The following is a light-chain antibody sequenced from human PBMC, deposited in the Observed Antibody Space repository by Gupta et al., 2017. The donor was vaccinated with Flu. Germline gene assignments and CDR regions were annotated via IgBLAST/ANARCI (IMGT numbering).Light chain of an antibody. Sequence: DRVTITCRASQDISSSLAWYQQKPGRAPKLLIYPASTLQSGVPSRFSGTGSGTEFTLTISSPQPEDFAAYYCQHLNTYPPYTFGQGTKLEIK. CDR1: QDISSS. CDR2: PAS. V-gene: IGKV1-9*01. J-gene: IGKJ2*01. CDR3: QHLNTYPPYT.